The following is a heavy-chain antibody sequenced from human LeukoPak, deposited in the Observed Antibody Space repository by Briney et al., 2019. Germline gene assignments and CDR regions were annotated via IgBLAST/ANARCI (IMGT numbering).Heavy chain of an antibody. CDR2: VDPEDGET. Sequence: ASVKVSCKVSGYTFTDYYMHWVQQAPGKGLEWMGLVDPEDGETIYAEKFQGRVTITADTPTDTAYMELSSLRSEDTAVYYCATFGGDSSSSPLYYFDYWGQGTLVTVSS. CDR1: GYTFTDYY. D-gene: IGHD6-6*01. V-gene: IGHV1-69-2*01. J-gene: IGHJ4*02. CDR3: ATFGGDSSSSPLYYFDY.